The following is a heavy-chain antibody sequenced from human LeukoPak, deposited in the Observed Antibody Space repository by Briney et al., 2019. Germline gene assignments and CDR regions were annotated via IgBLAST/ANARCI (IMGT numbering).Heavy chain of an antibody. J-gene: IGHJ6*03. V-gene: IGHV1-46*01. D-gene: IGHD5-24*01. Sequence: ASVKVSCKASGYTFTSYYMHWVRQAPGQGLEWIGIINPSGGSTSYAQKFQGRVTMTRDTSTSTVYMELSSLRSEDTAVYYCARMSKKRDGYNYYYYYYMDVWGKGTTVTVSS. CDR1: GYTFTSYY. CDR3: ARMSKKRDGYNYYYYYYMDV. CDR2: INPSGGST.